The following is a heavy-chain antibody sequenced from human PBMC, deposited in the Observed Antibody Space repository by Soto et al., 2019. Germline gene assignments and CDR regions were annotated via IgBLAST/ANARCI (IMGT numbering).Heavy chain of an antibody. CDR3: ARGNVCETVFDD. V-gene: IGHV4-38-2*02. Sequence: LPLTCSAAPFPIRLGYSWSLARPPAGKVLEWIGSIYPSVSSYHNPSLETGVRLAIDTSKNQFTLMLTSVTAADTALYYCARGNVCETVFDDWGQGIQVTVSS. CDR2: IYPSVSS. J-gene: IGHJ4*02. CDR1: PFPIRLGYS.